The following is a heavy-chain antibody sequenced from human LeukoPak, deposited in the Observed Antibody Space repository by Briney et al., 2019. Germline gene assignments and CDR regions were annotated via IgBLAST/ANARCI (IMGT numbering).Heavy chain of an antibody. CDR3: ARDGYSLDAFDI. CDR2: ISSSSSYI. Sequence: PGGSLRLSCAASGFTFSSYSMNWVRQAPGKGLEWVSSISSSSSYIYYADSVKGRFTISRGNAKNSLYLQMNSLRAEDTAVYYCARDGYSLDAFDIWGQGTMVTVSS. D-gene: IGHD5-24*01. J-gene: IGHJ3*02. CDR1: GFTFSSYS. V-gene: IGHV3-21*01.